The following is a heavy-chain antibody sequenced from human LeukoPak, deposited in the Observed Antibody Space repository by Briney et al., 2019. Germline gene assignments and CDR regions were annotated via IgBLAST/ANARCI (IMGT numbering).Heavy chain of an antibody. CDR2: INGSGGRT. V-gene: IGHV3-23*01. J-gene: IGHJ4*02. Sequence: QTGGSLRLSCAASGFTFSNYGIAWVRQAPGKGLEWVTGINGSGGRTYYADSVKGRFTISRDNSKNTVYLQVNGLRAEDTAVYYCARYVFSYGSGSYLDHWGQGTLVTVSS. CDR3: ARYVFSYGSGSYLDH. CDR1: GFTFSNYG. D-gene: IGHD3-10*01.